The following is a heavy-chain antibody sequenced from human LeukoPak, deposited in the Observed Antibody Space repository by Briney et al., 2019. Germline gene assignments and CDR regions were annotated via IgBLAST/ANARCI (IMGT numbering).Heavy chain of an antibody. CDR3: ARGWRRYYFDY. Sequence: PSETLSLTCTVSGGSISSYYWSWIRQPPGKGLEWIGYIYYSGSTNYNPSLKSQVTISVDTSKNQFSLKLSSVTAADTAVYYCARGWRRYYFDYWGQGTLVTVSS. CDR2: IYYSGST. D-gene: IGHD3-3*01. V-gene: IGHV4-59*01. CDR1: GGSISSYY. J-gene: IGHJ4*02.